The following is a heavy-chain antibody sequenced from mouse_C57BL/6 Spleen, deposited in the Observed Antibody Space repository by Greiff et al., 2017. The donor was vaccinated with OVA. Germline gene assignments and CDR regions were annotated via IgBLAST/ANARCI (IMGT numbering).Heavy chain of an antibody. V-gene: IGHV1-69*01. J-gene: IGHJ3*01. CDR2: IDPSDSYT. D-gene: IGHD1-1*02. Sequence: VQLQQPGAELVMPGASVKLSCKASGYTFTSYWMHWVKQRPGQGLEWIGEIDPSDSYTNYNQKFKGKSTLTVDKSSSPAYMQLSSLTSEDSAVYYCARDYAPDGAYWCQGTLVTVSA. CDR1: GYTFTSYW. CDR3: ARDYAPDGAY.